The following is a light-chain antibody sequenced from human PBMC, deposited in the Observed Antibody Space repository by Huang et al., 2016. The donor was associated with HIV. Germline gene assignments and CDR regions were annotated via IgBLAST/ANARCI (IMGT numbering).Light chain of an antibody. Sequence: DIVMTQSPDSLAVSLGERATINCKSSQTMLQDSYSRNYLAWYQQKPGQPPKLLIHWASIRKSGVPDRFIGSGSGTDFTLTISSLQAEDVAVYYCQQYYSSPFTFGPGTNVDI. CDR1: QTMLQDSYSRNY. V-gene: IGKV4-1*01. CDR3: QQYYSSPFT. J-gene: IGKJ3*01. CDR2: WAS.